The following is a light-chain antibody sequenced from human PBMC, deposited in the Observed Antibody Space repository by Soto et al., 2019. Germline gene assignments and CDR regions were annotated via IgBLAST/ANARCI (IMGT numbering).Light chain of an antibody. J-gene: IGKJ5*01. CDR3: QQYGSSPPIT. V-gene: IGKV3-20*01. CDR2: GAS. CDR1: QSVSSSY. Sequence: EIVLTQSPGTLSLSPGERATLSCRASQSVSSSYLAWYQQKPGQAPRLLIYGASSRATGIPDRFRGSGSGTDFTLTISRLEPEDFAVYYCQQYGSSPPITFGQATRLEIK.